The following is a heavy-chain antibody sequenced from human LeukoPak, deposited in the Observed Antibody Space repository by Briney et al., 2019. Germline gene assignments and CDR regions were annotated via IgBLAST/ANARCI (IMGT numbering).Heavy chain of an antibody. CDR3: ARDLRTSSSRGSYYYYMDV. Sequence: PSETLSLTCTVSGGSISSYYWSWIRQPAGKGLEWIGRIYTSGSTNYNPSLKSRVTMSVDTSKNQFSLKLSSVTAADTAVYYCARDLRTSSSRGSYYYYMDVWGKGTTVTVSS. D-gene: IGHD6-13*01. J-gene: IGHJ6*03. CDR2: IYTSGST. CDR1: GGSISSYY. V-gene: IGHV4-4*07.